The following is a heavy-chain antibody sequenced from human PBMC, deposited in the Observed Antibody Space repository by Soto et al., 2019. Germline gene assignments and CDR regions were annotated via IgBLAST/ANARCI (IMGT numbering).Heavy chain of an antibody. CDR1: GDSIVSTNW. CDR2: IHHSGST. V-gene: IGHV4-4*02. J-gene: IGHJ4*02. D-gene: IGHD2-21*02. CDR3: ASQNYCDDDCYVFDY. Sequence: QVQLLESGPGLVKPSGTLSLTCDVSGDSIVSTNWWTWVRQSPGKGLEWIGEIHHSGSTNYNPSLKSRVIISVDKSRNQFSLRLSSVTAADTAVYYCASQNYCDDDCYVFDYWGQGTPVTVSS.